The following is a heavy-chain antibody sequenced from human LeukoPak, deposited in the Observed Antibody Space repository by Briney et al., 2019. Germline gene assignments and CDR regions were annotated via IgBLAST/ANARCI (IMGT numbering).Heavy chain of an antibody. CDR1: GFTFSNAW. Sequence: GGSLRLSCAASGFTFSNAWMSWVRQAPGKGLEWVGRIKSKTDGGTTDYAAPVKGRFTISRDDSKNTLYLQMNSLKTEDTAVYYCTIGVGGSGSFDYWGQGTLVTVSS. J-gene: IGHJ4*02. V-gene: IGHV3-15*01. CDR3: TIGVGGSGSFDY. CDR2: IKSKTDGGTT. D-gene: IGHD3-10*01.